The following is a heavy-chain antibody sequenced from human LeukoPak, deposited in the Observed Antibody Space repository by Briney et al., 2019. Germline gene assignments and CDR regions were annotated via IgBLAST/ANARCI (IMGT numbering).Heavy chain of an antibody. CDR1: GFTFSSYM. J-gene: IGHJ3*02. CDR3: ARVTKGYCSSTSCPTTDAFDI. V-gene: IGHV3-74*01. D-gene: IGHD2-2*01. Sequence: GGSLRLSSAASGFTFSSYMMHWVRPAPRKGLVWVSRINSDGSITSYADSVKGRFTISRDNAKNTLYLQMNSLRAEDTTVYYCARVTKGYCSSTSCPTTDAFDIWGQGTMVTVSS. CDR2: INSDGSIT.